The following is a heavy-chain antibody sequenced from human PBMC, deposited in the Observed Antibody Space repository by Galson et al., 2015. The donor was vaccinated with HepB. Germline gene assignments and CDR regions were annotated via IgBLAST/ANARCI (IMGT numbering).Heavy chain of an antibody. CDR2: ISGSGGST. J-gene: IGHJ4*02. CDR1: GFTFSSYA. CDR3: AKMSLDSSGYYY. V-gene: IGHV3-23*01. Sequence: SLRLSCAASGFTFSSYAMSWVRQAPGKGLEWVSAISGSGGSTYYADSVKGRFTISRDNSKNTLYLQMNSLRAEDTAVYYCAKMSLDSSGYYYWGQGTLVTVSS. D-gene: IGHD3-22*01.